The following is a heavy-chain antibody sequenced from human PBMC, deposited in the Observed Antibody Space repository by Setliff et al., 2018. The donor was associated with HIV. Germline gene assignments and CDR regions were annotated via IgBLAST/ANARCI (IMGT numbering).Heavy chain of an antibody. D-gene: IGHD1-7*01. CDR2: IIPIFGTA. Sequence: SVKVSCKASGGTFSNYVINWVRQAPGQGLEWMGRIIPIFGTANYAQKFQGRVTITADKSTSTAYMDLSSLRSEDTAVYYCARGYNWNYPLDYWGQGTLVTVTS. V-gene: IGHV1-69*06. CDR1: GGTFSNYV. CDR3: ARGYNWNYPLDY. J-gene: IGHJ4*02.